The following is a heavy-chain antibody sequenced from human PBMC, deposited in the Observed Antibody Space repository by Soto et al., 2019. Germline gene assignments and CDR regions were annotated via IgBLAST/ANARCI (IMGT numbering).Heavy chain of an antibody. CDR3: AGHLAYCDTNTCPPYKWFDP. Sequence: SETLSLTCIVSGGAISSYYWSWIRQSPEKGLEWIGYIYYTGNTNYNPSLRSRVTISLDTSKNQFSLNLNSVTAAGTAVYYCAGHLAYCDTNTCPPYKWFDPWGPGTLVTVSS. J-gene: IGHJ5*02. CDR1: GGAISSYY. D-gene: IGHD3-16*01. V-gene: IGHV4-59*08. CDR2: IYYTGNT.